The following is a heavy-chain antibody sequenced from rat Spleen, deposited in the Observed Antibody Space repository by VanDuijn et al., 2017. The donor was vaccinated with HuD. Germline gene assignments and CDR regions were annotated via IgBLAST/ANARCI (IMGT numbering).Heavy chain of an antibody. V-gene: IGHV5-17*01. CDR2: IIYDGTTS. CDR1: GFTFSYYA. Sequence: EVQLVESGGGLVQPGRSLKLSCAASGFTFSYYAMAWVRQAPNKGLECVGTIIYDGTTSYYRDSVKGRFTISRDNAESTLYLQVDSLTSEDTATYYCARRHYGYPFDYWGQGVMVTVSS. CDR3: ARRHYGYPFDY. J-gene: IGHJ2*01. D-gene: IGHD1-7*01.